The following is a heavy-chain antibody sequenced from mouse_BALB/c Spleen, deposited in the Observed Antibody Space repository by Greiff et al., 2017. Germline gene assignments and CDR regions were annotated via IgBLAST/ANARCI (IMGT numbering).Heavy chain of an antibody. D-gene: IGHD2-1*01. V-gene: IGHV5-12-1*01. CDR3: ARHHYGNYYFDY. CDR1: GFAFSSYD. J-gene: IGHJ2*01. Sequence: EVMLVESGGGLVKPGGSLKLSCAASGFAFSSYDMSWVRQTPEKRLEWVAYISSGGGSTYYPDTVKGRFTISRDNAKNTLYLQMSSLKSEDTAMYYCARHHYGNYYFDYWGQGTNLTVSS. CDR2: ISSGGGST.